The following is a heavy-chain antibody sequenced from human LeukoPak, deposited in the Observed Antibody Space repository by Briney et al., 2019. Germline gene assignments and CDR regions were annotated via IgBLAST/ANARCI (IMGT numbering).Heavy chain of an antibody. D-gene: IGHD3-3*01. Sequence: PSETLSLTCTVSGGSINSSSYYWGWIRQPPGKGLEWIGSIYYSGSTYYNPSLKSRVTISVDTSKNQFSLKLSSVTAADTAVYYCAREGPQYYDFSPWGQGTLVTVSS. V-gene: IGHV4-39*07. CDR1: GGSINSSSYY. CDR3: AREGPQYYDFSP. J-gene: IGHJ5*02. CDR2: IYYSGST.